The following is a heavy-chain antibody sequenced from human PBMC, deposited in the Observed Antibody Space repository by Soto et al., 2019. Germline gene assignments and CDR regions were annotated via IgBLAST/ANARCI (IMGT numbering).Heavy chain of an antibody. J-gene: IGHJ4*02. CDR3: ARGIQLLTYYYDSSGYYDFDY. V-gene: IGHV1-69*01. Sequence: QVQLVQSGAEVKKPGSSVKVSCKASGGTFSSYAISWVRQAPGQGLEWMGGVIPIFGTENYAQKFQGRVTITADESTSTAYMELSSLRSDETAVYYCARGIQLLTYYYDSSGYYDFDYWGQGTLVTVSS. D-gene: IGHD3-22*01. CDR1: GGTFSSYA. CDR2: VIPIFGTE.